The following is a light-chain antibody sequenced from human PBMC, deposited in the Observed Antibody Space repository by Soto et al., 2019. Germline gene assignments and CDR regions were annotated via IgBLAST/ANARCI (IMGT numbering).Light chain of an antibody. J-gene: IGLJ2*01. CDR2: GGS. Sequence: QSALTQPASVSGSPGQSITISCTGTSSDVGSYNLVSWYQQYPGKAPKFMIYGGSKRPSGVSNRFSGSKSGNTASLTISGLQAEDEADYYCCSYAGSSTFVVFGGGTKLTVL. CDR3: CSYAGSSTFVV. CDR1: SSDVGSYNL. V-gene: IGLV2-23*03.